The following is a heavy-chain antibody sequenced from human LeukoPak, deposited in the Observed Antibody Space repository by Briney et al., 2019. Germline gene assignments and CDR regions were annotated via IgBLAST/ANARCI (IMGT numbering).Heavy chain of an antibody. CDR1: GGTFMNHV. Sequence: SVKVSCKASGGTFMNHVIIWVRQAPGRGLEWMGGIIPMLGTPNYAQDFQGRVTITADKSTSTAYMELNSLISEDTALYYCARGRATGSNIFNIWGQGTMVTVTP. V-gene: IGHV1-69*10. CDR2: IIPMLGTP. J-gene: IGHJ3*02. D-gene: IGHD1-26*01. CDR3: ARGRATGSNIFNI.